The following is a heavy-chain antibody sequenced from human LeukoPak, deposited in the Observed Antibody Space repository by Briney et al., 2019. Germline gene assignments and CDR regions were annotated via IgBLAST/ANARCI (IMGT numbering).Heavy chain of an antibody. J-gene: IGHJ4*02. D-gene: IGHD6-19*01. CDR3: ARQSVRFAGAVAGTVKY. V-gene: IGHV3-21*01. Sequence: GGSLRLSCAASGFTFSSYSMNWVRQAPGKGLEWVSSISSSSSYIYYADSVKGRFTISRDNAKNSLYLQMNSLRAEDTAVYYCARQSVRFAGAVAGTVKYWGQGTLVTVSS. CDR2: ISSSSSYI. CDR1: GFTFSSYS.